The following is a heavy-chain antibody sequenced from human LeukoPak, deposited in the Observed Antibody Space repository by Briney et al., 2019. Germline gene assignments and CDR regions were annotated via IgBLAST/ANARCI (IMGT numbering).Heavy chain of an antibody. J-gene: IGHJ4*02. CDR2: INHSGST. Sequence: KPSETLSLTCAVYGGSFSGYYWSWIRQPPGKGLEWIGEINHSGSTNYNPSLKSRVTISVDTSKNQISLQLSSVTAADTAVYYCARDIGVIAVAGFDYWGQGTLVTVSS. CDR3: ARDIGVIAVAGFDY. CDR1: GGSFSGYY. V-gene: IGHV4-34*01. D-gene: IGHD6-19*01.